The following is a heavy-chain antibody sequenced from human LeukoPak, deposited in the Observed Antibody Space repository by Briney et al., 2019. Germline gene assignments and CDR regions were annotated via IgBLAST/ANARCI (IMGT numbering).Heavy chain of an antibody. CDR1: GFTFSSYA. Sequence: GGSLRLSCAASGFTFSSYAMSWVRQAPGKGLEWVSAISGSGGSTYYADSVKGRFTISRDNSKNTLYLQMNSLRAEDTAVYYSAKDRTNYDFWSSPFDYWGQGTLVTVSS. CDR2: ISGSGGST. D-gene: IGHD3-3*01. J-gene: IGHJ4*02. CDR3: AKDRTNYDFWSSPFDY. V-gene: IGHV3-23*01.